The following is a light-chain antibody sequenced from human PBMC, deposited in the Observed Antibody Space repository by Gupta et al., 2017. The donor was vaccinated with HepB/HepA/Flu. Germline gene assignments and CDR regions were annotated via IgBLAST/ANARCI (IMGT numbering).Light chain of an antibody. CDR3: QQGTDGQSSIT. CDR1: HNINRY. J-gene: IGKJ4*01. Sequence: EVVLTQSPATLSLSPGERATLSCRASHNINRYLAWYQQIPGQAPRLLIYDASNRATGIPARFSGSGAGTDFTLTISSRDPGDFAVYYCQQGTDGQSSITFGGGTKVEIK. V-gene: IGKV3-11*01. CDR2: DAS.